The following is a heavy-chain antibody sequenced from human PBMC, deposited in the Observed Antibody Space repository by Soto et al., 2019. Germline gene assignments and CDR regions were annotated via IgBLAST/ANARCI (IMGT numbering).Heavy chain of an antibody. V-gene: IGHV4-59*01. J-gene: IGHJ5*01. CDR3: ASMIGDPVLSFDS. D-gene: IGHD3-10*02. CDR1: GGSISSYY. Sequence: QVQLQESGPGLVKPSETLSLTYTVSGGSISSYYWSWIRQPPGKGLEWIGFIFYSGSTSYNPSLKSRVTISIDTSEYQFSLKLNSVTAADTAVYYCASMIGDPVLSFDSWGQGTLVVVSS. CDR2: IFYSGST.